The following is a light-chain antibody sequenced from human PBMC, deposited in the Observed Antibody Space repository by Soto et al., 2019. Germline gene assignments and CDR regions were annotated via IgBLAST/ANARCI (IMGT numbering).Light chain of an antibody. CDR2: EVS. V-gene: IGLV2-14*01. J-gene: IGLJ1*01. Sequence: QSALTQPASVSGSPGQSITISCTGASSDVGRYNYVSWYQLHPGKAPKLIIYEVSNRPSGVSNRFSGSKSGNTASLTISGLRAEDEADYYCNSYTSSTAYGFGTGTRSPS. CDR1: SSDVGRYNY. CDR3: NSYTSSTAYG.